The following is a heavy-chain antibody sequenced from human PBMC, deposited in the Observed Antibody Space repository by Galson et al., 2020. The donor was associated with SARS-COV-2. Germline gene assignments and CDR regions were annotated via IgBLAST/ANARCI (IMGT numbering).Heavy chain of an antibody. CDR2: IWYDGSNK. CDR3: ARDQMGDYYGMDF. CDR1: GFTFSSYG. Sequence: GGSLRLSCAASGFTFSSYGMHWVRQAPGKGLEWVAVIWYDGSNKYYADSVKGRFTISRDNSKNTLYLQMNSLRAEDTAVYYCARDQMGDYYGMDFWGQGTTVTVSS. V-gene: IGHV3-33*01. J-gene: IGHJ6*02.